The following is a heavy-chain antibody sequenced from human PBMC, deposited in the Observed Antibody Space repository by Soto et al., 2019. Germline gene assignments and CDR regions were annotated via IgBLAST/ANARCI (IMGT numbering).Heavy chain of an antibody. V-gene: IGHV4-38-2*01. D-gene: IGHD3-22*01. CDR1: GYSISRGYH. J-gene: IGHJ3*01. CDR2: VYHSGNI. CDR3: ARGNYYDFEGINGAFDV. Sequence: PSETLSLTCAASGYSISRGYHWGWLRQLPGKGLEWVGNVYHSGNIRSNPSLKSRVTISADTSKNQFSLELKSVDVEDTAVYYCARGNYYDFEGINGAFDVWGQGTMVTVSS.